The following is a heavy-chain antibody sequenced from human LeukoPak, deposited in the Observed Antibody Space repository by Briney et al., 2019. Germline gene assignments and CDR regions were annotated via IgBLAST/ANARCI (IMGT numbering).Heavy chain of an antibody. CDR3: ARERITMFRGYFDY. Sequence: GASVKVSCKASGYTFISYGISWVRQAPGQGLEWMGWISAYNGNTNYAQKVQGRVTMTTDTSTSTAYMELRSLGPDDTAVYYCARERITMFRGYFDYWGQGTLVTVSS. J-gene: IGHJ4*02. V-gene: IGHV1-18*01. D-gene: IGHD3-10*01. CDR2: ISAYNGNT. CDR1: GYTFISYG.